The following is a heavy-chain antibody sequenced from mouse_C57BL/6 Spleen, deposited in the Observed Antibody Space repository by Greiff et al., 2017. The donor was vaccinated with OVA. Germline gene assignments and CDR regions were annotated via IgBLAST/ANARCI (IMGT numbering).Heavy chain of an antibody. V-gene: IGHV5-16*01. J-gene: IGHJ4*01. Sequence: EVHLVESEGGLVQPGSSMKLSCTASGFTFSDYYMAWVRQVPEKGLEWVANINYDGSSTYYLDSLKSRFIISRDNAKNILYLQMSSLKSEDTATYYCGRDGDSEGAMDYWGQGTSVTVSS. CDR1: GFTFSDYY. CDR2: INYDGSST. CDR3: GRDGDSEGAMDY. D-gene: IGHD3-3*01.